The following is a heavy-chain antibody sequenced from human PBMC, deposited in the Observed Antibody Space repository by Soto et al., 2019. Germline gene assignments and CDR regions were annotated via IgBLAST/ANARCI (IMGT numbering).Heavy chain of an antibody. D-gene: IGHD5-12*01. CDR2: ISYDGSNK. V-gene: IGHV3-30*18. CDR3: AKAGGYSGYDIPGSSWFGGMDV. J-gene: IGHJ6*02. Sequence: RRLSCAASGFTFSSYGMHWVRQAPGKGLEWVAVISYDGSNKYYADSVKGRFTISRDNSKNTLYLQMNSLRAEDTAVYYCAKAGGYSGYDIPGSSWFGGMDVWGQGTTVTVSS. CDR1: GFTFSSYG.